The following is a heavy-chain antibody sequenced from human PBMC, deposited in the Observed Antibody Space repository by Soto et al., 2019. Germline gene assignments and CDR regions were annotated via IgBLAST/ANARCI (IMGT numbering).Heavy chain of an antibody. CDR2: ISYDGSNK. CDR1: GFTFSSYG. Sequence: GGSLRLSCAASGFTFSSYGMHWVRQAPGKGLEWVAVISYDGSNKYYADSVKGRFTISRDNSKNTLYLQMNSLRAEDTAVYYCAKGKYSYNTRDNWFDPWGQGTLVTVSS. V-gene: IGHV3-30*18. CDR3: AKGKYSYNTRDNWFDP. J-gene: IGHJ5*02. D-gene: IGHD5-18*01.